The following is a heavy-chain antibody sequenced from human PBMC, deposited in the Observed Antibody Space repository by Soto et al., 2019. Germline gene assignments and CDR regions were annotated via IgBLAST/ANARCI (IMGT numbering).Heavy chain of an antibody. J-gene: IGHJ4*02. D-gene: IGHD3-22*01. CDR1: GYSLSTEYY. V-gene: IGHV4-38-2*02. CDR2: IFQSRTT. Sequence: PSQRRSLARTVCGYSLSTEYYWGWIRQHPGKGLEWSSSIFQSRTTYYNPSLKSRVTISVDTSKNQFSLKRRSVTAADTAVYYCARGGGDYYSTCGYYADYWGQGTMVTVSS. CDR3: ARGGGDYYSTCGYYADY.